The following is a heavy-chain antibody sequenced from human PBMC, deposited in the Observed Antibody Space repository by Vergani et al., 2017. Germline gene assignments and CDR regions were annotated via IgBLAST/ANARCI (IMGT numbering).Heavy chain of an antibody. D-gene: IGHD6-13*01. Sequence: EVQLVESGGGLVKPGGSLRLSCAASGFTFSSYSMNWVRQAPGKGLEWVSSISSSSSYIYYADSVKGRFTISRDNAKNSLYLQMNSLRAEDTAVYYCAKDCIAAAGTGVDVWGQGTTVTVSS. CDR2: ISSSSSYI. J-gene: IGHJ6*02. CDR3: AKDCIAAAGTGVDV. CDR1: GFTFSSYS. V-gene: IGHV3-21*04.